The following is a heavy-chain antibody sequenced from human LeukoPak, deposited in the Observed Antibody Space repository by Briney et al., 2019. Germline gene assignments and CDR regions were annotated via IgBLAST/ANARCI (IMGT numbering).Heavy chain of an antibody. D-gene: IGHD2-2*01. V-gene: IGHV3-23*01. J-gene: IGHJ6*03. Sequence: TGGSLRLSCAASGFTFSSQTMSWVRQAPGKGLEWVSAISGSGGSTYYADSVKGRFTISRDNSKNTLYLQMNSLRAEDTAVYYCARDYYPYCSSTSCEIYYMDAWGKGTTVTVSS. CDR3: ARDYYPYCSSTSCEIYYMDA. CDR2: ISGSGGST. CDR1: GFTFSSQT.